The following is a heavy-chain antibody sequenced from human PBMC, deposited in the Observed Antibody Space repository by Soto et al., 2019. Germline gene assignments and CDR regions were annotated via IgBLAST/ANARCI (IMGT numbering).Heavy chain of an antibody. CDR1: GGSISSGGYY. Sequence: PSETLSLTCTVSGGSISSGGYYWSWIRQHPGKGLEWIGYIYYSGSTYYNPSLKSRVTISVDTSKGQFSLKLSSVTAADTAVYYCAVSRDGYSMDVWGQGTTVTVSS. CDR3: AVSRDGYSMDV. J-gene: IGHJ6*02. D-gene: IGHD2-2*01. V-gene: IGHV4-31*03. CDR2: IYYSGST.